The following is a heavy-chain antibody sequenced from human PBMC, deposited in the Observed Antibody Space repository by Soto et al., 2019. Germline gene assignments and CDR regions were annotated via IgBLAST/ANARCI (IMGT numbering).Heavy chain of an antibody. V-gene: IGHV3-30-3*01. CDR1: GFTFGSYA. CDR2: ISYEGSNK. CDR3: ARVLGGMATVPFDY. Sequence: PGGSLRLSCAASGFTFGSYAMHWVRQAPGTGLEWVAVISYEGSNKYYADSVKGRFTISRDNSKNTLYLQMNSLRTEDTAVYYCARVLGGMATVPFDYWGQGALVTVSS. D-gene: IGHD4-4*01. J-gene: IGHJ4*02.